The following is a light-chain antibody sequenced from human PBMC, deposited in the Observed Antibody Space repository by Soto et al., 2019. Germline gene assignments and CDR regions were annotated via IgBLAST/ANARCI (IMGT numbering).Light chain of an antibody. V-gene: IGLV2-8*01. Sequence: QSVLTQPPSASGSPGQSVTISCTGTSSDVGAYNYVSWYQQHPGKAPKLMIYEVSKRPSGVPDRFSASTSGTSASLAITGLQAEDEGDYYCQSYDSTLSARYVFGTGTKVTVL. CDR1: SSDVGAYNY. J-gene: IGLJ1*01. CDR2: EVS. CDR3: QSYDSTLSARYV.